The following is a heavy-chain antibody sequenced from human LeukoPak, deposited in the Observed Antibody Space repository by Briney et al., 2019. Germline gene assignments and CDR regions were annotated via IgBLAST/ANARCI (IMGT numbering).Heavy chain of an antibody. CDR1: GDSVSSNTVT. CDR3: ARRLTQYDCFDP. D-gene: IGHD2-2*01. V-gene: IGHV6-1*01. CDR2: TYYRSTWYN. Sequence: SQTLSLTCAISGDSVSSNTVTWNWIRQSPSRGLEWLGRTYYRSTWYNDYAVSVRGRITVNPDTSKNQFSLHLNSVTPEDTAVYYCARRLTQYDCFDPWGQGILVTVSS. J-gene: IGHJ5*02.